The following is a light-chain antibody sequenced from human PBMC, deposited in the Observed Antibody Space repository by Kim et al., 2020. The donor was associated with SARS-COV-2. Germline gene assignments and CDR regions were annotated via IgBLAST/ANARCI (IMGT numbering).Light chain of an antibody. CDR2: GAS. CDR3: QQYGSSSYT. J-gene: IGKJ2*01. Sequence: EIVLTQSPGTLSLSPGGRATLSCRASQSVSSSYLAGYQQKPGQAPRLLIYGASSRATGIPDRFSGSGSGTDFTLTISRLDPEDFAVYYCQQYGSSSYTFGQGTKLEI. V-gene: IGKV3-20*01. CDR1: QSVSSSY.